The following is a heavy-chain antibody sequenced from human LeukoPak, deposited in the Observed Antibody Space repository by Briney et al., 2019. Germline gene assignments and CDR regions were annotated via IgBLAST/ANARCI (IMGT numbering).Heavy chain of an antibody. Sequence: GGSLRLSCTASGFTFSTYWMSWVRQAPGKGLEWVAIVKEDGSEEYYVDSVKGRFTISRDNAKNSLYLQMNSLRAEDTAVYYCARDGTPMVRVSFDFWGQGTLVTVSS. CDR1: GFTFSTYW. V-gene: IGHV3-7*03. D-gene: IGHD3-10*01. J-gene: IGHJ4*02. CDR3: ARDGTPMVRVSFDF. CDR2: VKEDGSEE.